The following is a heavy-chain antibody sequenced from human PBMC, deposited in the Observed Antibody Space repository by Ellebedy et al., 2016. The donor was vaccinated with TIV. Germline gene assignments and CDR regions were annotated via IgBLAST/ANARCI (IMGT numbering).Heavy chain of an antibody. V-gene: IGHV3-48*02. J-gene: IGHJ6*02. CDR3: ARDQGIAGYYGMDV. CDR1: GFTFTPYS. D-gene: IGHD6-13*01. Sequence: GGSLRLSCAVSGFTFTPYSMNWVRQAPGKGLEWVSYISGSGLTIYYADSVMGRFTISRGNAENSLYLQMSSLSDDDTAVYYCARDQGIAGYYGMDVWGQGTTVTVSS. CDR2: ISGSGLTI.